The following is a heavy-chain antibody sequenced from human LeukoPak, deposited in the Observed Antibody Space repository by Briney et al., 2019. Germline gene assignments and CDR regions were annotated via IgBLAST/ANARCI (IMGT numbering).Heavy chain of an antibody. CDR3: AKGRVYDYVWGSYRYDDAFDI. J-gene: IGHJ3*02. V-gene: IGHV3-23*01. Sequence: GGSLRLSCAASGFTFSSYAMSWVRQAPGKGLEWVSAISGSGGSTYYADSVKGRFTISRDNSKNTLYLQMNSLRAEDTAVCYCAKGRVYDYVWGSYRYDDAFDIWGQGTMVTVSS. CDR1: GFTFSSYA. D-gene: IGHD3-16*02. CDR2: ISGSGGST.